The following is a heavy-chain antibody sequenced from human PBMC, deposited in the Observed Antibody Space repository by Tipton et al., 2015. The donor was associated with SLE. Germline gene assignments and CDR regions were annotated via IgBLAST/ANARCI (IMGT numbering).Heavy chain of an antibody. D-gene: IGHD2-2*01. Sequence: SLRLSCAASGFTFYTYWMSWVRQAPGKGAEWVATMNLDGTEKFYVGSVKGRFTISRDNAKNSLYLQLNSLRPEDTAVYYCTREAHATFDIWGQGTMVIVSS. J-gene: IGHJ3*02. CDR1: GFTFYTYW. V-gene: IGHV3-7*01. CDR2: MNLDGTEK. CDR3: TREAHATFDI.